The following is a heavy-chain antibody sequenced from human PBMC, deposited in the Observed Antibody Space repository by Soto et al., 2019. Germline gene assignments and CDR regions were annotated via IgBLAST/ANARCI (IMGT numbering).Heavy chain of an antibody. CDR2: IYYSGST. V-gene: IGHV4-30-4*01. CDR3: ARDDDSSGYPLQH. J-gene: IGHJ1*01. CDR1: GGSISSGDYY. Sequence: QVQLQESGPGLVKPSQTLSLTCTVSGGSISSGDYYWSWIRQPPGKGLEWIGYIYYSGSTYYNPSLKRRVTIAVDTSKNQCSLKLSSVTAADTAVYYCARDDDSSGYPLQHWGQGTLVTVSS. D-gene: IGHD3-22*01.